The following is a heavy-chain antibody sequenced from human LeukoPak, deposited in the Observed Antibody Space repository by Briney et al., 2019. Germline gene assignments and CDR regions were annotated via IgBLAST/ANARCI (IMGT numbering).Heavy chain of an antibody. Sequence: GGSLRLSCAASGFTFTNYAMSWVRQAPGRGLGWVSGTGASGVTTHYTDSVRGRFILSRDNSKNTLYLQLSSLRADDTAVYYCAKHRDNGDSSGYHDFDFWGQGTLVTVSS. D-gene: IGHD3-22*01. V-gene: IGHV3-23*01. CDR2: TGASGVTT. J-gene: IGHJ4*02. CDR3: AKHRDNGDSSGYHDFDF. CDR1: GFTFTNYA.